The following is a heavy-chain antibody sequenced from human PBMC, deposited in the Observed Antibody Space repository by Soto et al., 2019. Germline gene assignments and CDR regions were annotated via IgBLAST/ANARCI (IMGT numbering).Heavy chain of an antibody. CDR3: ARRASPRMEAYGLDF. V-gene: IGHV1-2*02. CDR2: FNPNSGGT. CDR1: GYTFTDFY. J-gene: IGHJ3*01. Sequence: QVHLVQSGAEVKKPGTSLKVSCKASGYTFTDFYLHWVRQVPGVGPERVGWFNPNSGGTNFGRKFQCRVIMTSDKASNTAYMELNGLTADDASVYDCARRASPRMEAYGLDFWGQGTMVTVSS. D-gene: IGHD2-8*02.